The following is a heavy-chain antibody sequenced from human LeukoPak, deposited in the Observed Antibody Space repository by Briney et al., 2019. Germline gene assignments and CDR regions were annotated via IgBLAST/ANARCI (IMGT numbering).Heavy chain of an antibody. CDR1: GIAFRNYA. CDR3: GIDPNGDYIGAFDF. V-gene: IGHV3-23*01. D-gene: IGHD4-17*01. Sequence: GGSLRLSCVASGIAFRNYAMTWVRQAPGKGLEWVSSITGSGTTTGYADSVKGRFTISRDNSVGTLYLQLNSLSAEDTAVYYCGIDPNGDYIGAFDFWGQGTKVTASS. J-gene: IGHJ3*01. CDR2: ITGSGTTT.